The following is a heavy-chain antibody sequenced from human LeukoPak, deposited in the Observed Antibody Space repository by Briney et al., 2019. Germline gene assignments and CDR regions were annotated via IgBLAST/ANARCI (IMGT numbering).Heavy chain of an antibody. D-gene: IGHD5-12*01. Sequence: ASVKVSSKASGYTFTGYYMHWVRQAPGQGLEWMGWINPNSGGTNYAQKFQGRVTMTRDTSISTAYMELSRLRSDDTAVYCCATLVATIGFDYWGQGTLVTVSS. V-gene: IGHV1-2*02. J-gene: IGHJ4*02. CDR1: GYTFTGYY. CDR3: ATLVATIGFDY. CDR2: INPNSGGT.